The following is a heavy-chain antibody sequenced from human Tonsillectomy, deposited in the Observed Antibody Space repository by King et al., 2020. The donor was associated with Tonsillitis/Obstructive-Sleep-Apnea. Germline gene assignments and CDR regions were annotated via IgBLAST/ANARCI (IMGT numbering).Heavy chain of an antibody. D-gene: IGHD3-3*01. CDR2: IYHSGST. J-gene: IGHJ5*02. V-gene: IGHV4-4*02. Sequence: QLQESGPGLVKPSGTLSLTCAVSGGSISSRNWWSWVRQPPGKGLEWIGEIYHSGSTNYNPSLKSRVTISVDKSKNQFSLKLSSVTAADTAVYYCASAGRITIFGVDNWFDPWGQGTLVTVSS. CDR1: GGSISSRNW. CDR3: ASAGRITIFGVDNWFDP.